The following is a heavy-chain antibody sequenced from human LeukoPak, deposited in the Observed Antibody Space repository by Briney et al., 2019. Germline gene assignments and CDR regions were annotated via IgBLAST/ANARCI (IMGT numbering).Heavy chain of an antibody. CDR2: ISYDGSNK. CDR3: AKDSVGDYSYFDY. J-gene: IGHJ4*02. D-gene: IGHD4-11*01. CDR1: GFTFSSYG. Sequence: GGSLRLSCAASGFTFSSYGMHWVRQAPGKGLEWVAVISYDGSNKYYADSVKGRFTISRDNSKNTLYLQMNSLRAEDTAVYYCAKDSVGDYSYFDYWGQGTLVTVSS. V-gene: IGHV3-30*18.